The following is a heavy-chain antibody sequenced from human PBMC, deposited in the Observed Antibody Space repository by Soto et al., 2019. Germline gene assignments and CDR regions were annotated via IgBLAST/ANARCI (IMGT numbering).Heavy chain of an antibody. J-gene: IGHJ4*02. CDR3: AKGSASSRPYYFDY. D-gene: IGHD6-6*01. CDR2: ITGSGGDT. Sequence: EVQLLESWGGLVQPGGSLRLSCAASGFTFSSYVMSWVRQAPGKGLEWVSAITGSGGDTYYADSVKGQFTISRDNSKSTLYLQMNSLRAEDTALYYCAKGSASSRPYYFDYWGQGTLVPVSS. CDR1: GFTFSSYV. V-gene: IGHV3-23*01.